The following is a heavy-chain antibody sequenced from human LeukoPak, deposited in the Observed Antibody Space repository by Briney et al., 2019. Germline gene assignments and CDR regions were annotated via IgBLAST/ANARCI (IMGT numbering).Heavy chain of an antibody. J-gene: IGHJ5*02. Sequence: PGGSLRLSCAASGFTFSSYAMSWVRQAPGKGLEWVSSISNSGGSTYYADSVKRRFTISRDNSKNTLYLQMNSLRAEDTAVYYCAKDLGDILTGYYGDWFDPWGQGTLVTVSS. CDR3: AKDLGDILTGYYGDWFDP. CDR1: GFTFSSYA. CDR2: ISNSGGST. V-gene: IGHV3-23*01. D-gene: IGHD3-9*01.